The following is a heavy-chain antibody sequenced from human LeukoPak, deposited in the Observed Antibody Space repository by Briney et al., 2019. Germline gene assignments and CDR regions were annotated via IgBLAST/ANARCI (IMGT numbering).Heavy chain of an antibody. Sequence: SETLSLTCTVSGYSINNGYYWAWIRQPPGKGLQWIGSIYHSGSTYYNPSLKSRVTISIDTSKNQFSLKLSSVTAADTAVYYCAREDDDSESWTTTYYYYYYMDVWGKGTTVTVSS. CDR2: IYHSGST. V-gene: IGHV4-38-2*02. CDR1: GYSINNGYY. CDR3: AREDDDSESWTTTYYYYYYMDV. J-gene: IGHJ6*03. D-gene: IGHD3-10*01.